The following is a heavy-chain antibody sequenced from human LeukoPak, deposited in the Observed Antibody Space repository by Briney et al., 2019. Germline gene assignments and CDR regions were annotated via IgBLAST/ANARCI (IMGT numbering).Heavy chain of an antibody. CDR1: GYTFTSYY. CDR2: INPSGGST. D-gene: IGHD6-19*01. Sequence: ASVKVSCKASGYTFTSYYMHWVRQAPGQGLEWMGIINPSGGSTSYAQKFQGRVTMTRDTSTSTVYMELSSLRSEDTAVYYCAREVSLAVAGTEDYYYGMDVWGQGTTVTVSS. CDR3: AREVSLAVAGTEDYYYGMDV. V-gene: IGHV1-46*01. J-gene: IGHJ6*02.